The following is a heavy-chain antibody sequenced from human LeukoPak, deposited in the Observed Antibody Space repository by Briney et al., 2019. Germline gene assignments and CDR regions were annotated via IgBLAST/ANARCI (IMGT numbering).Heavy chain of an antibody. V-gene: IGHV3-23*01. CDR3: AKDLGYYGSAPSCMDV. D-gene: IGHD3-10*01. CDR2: ISGSGGST. Sequence: PGGSLRLSCAASGFTFSSYAMGWVRQAPGKGLECVSAISGSGGSTYYADSVKGRFTISRDNSKNTLYLQMNSLRAEDTAIYYCAKDLGYYGSAPSCMDVWGQGTAVTVSS. CDR1: GFTFSSYA. J-gene: IGHJ6*02.